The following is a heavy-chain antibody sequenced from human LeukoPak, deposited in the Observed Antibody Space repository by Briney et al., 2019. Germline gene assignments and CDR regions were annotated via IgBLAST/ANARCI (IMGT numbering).Heavy chain of an antibody. CDR2: LNPNSGCT. J-gene: IGHJ1*01. CDR1: GYTFTGFC. V-gene: IGHV1-2*02. D-gene: IGHD3-10*01. Sequence: ASVNVSCKASGYTFTGFCIHWVRQAPGQGLDWMGWLNPNSGCTNYAQNFQGRVTMTRDTSISTGYMELSRLRSDDTAVYYCARDLDNYSGSGSYYNGDPLFQHWGQGTLVTVSS. CDR3: ARDLDNYSGSGSYYNGDPLFQH.